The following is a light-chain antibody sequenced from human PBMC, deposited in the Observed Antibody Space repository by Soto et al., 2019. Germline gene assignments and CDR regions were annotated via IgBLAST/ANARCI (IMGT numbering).Light chain of an antibody. CDR2: GAS. CDR3: QQYHRSPWT. CDR1: QSVSSGY. J-gene: IGKJ1*01. Sequence: EIVLTQSPDTLSLSPGERATLSCRASQSVSSGYVVWFQQKHGQAPRLLIYGASSRATGIPDRFSGSGSGTDFTLTISRLEPEDFAVYYCQQYHRSPWTFGQGTKVDIK. V-gene: IGKV3-20*01.